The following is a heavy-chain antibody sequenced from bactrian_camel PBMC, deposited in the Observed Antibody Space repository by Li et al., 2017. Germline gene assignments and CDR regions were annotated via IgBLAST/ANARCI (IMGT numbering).Heavy chain of an antibody. CDR2: LWIGGATT. V-gene: IGHV3-3*01. Sequence: HVQLVESGGGSVQAGGSLTLSCAAGRYTYKRNCMGWFRQRPGKDREGLAVLWIGGATTTYADSVKGRFTISRDDAKAAVFLQMNSLKPEDTAVYYCAADGYRAGNCVGVSDPADFRYWGQGTQVTVS. D-gene: IGHD1*01. J-gene: IGHJ6*01. CDR1: RYTYKRNC. CDR3: AADGYRAGNCVGVSDPADFRY.